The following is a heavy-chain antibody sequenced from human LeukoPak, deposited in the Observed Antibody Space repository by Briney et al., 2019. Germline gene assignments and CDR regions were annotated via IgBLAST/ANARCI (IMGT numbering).Heavy chain of an antibody. J-gene: IGHJ4*02. CDR2: IYYSGST. Sequence: SETLSLTCTVSGGSISSYYWSWIRQPPGKGLEWIGYIYYSGSTNYNPSLKSRVTISVDTSKNQFSLKLSSVTAADTAVYYSARAYSSGWPAMIDYWGQGTLVTVSS. CDR1: GGSISSYY. V-gene: IGHV4-59*01. D-gene: IGHD6-19*01. CDR3: ARAYSSGWPAMIDY.